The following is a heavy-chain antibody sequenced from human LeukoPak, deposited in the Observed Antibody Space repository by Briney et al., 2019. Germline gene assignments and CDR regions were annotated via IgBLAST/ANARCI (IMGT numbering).Heavy chain of an antibody. V-gene: IGHV4-38-2*02. CDR3: ARGLTLDYDILTGNNWFDP. Sequence: SETLSLTCTVSGYSISSGYYWGWIRQPPGKGLEWIGSIYHSASTYYNPSLKSRVTISVDTSKNQFSLKLSSVTAADTAVYYCARGLTLDYDILTGNNWFDPWGQGTLVTVSS. D-gene: IGHD3-9*01. CDR2: IYHSAST. CDR1: GYSISSGYY. J-gene: IGHJ5*02.